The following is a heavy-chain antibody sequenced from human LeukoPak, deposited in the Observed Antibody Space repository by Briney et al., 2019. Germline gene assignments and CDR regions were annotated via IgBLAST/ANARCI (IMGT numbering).Heavy chain of an antibody. J-gene: IGHJ6*03. CDR3: ARVATEGGYYYYYYMDV. Sequence: SETLSLTCTVSGGSISSGDYYWSWIRQPPGKGLEWIGYIYYSGSTYYNPSLKSRVTISVDTSKNQFSLKLSSVTAADTAVYYCARVATEGGYYYYYYMDVWGKGTTVTVSS. CDR1: GGSISSGDYY. D-gene: IGHD5-12*01. CDR2: IYYSGST. V-gene: IGHV4-30-4*08.